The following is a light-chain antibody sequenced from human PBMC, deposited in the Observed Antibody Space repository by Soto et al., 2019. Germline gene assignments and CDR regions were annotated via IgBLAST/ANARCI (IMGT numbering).Light chain of an antibody. CDR3: QQYGGSPPT. CDR2: GAS. CDR1: QSVSKY. V-gene: IGKV3-20*01. Sequence: EIVLTPSPGTLAFSSGEGATLSCRASQSVSKYLAWYQQKPGQAPRLLIYGASSRATGIPDSFSGSGSGTDFTLTISRLEPEDFAVYYCQQYGGSPPTLGQGTKVDIK. J-gene: IGKJ1*01.